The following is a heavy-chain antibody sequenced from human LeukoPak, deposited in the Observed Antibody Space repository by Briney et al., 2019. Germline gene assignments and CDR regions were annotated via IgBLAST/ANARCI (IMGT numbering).Heavy chain of an antibody. D-gene: IGHD5-24*01. CDR3: ATGATIPAGFDF. J-gene: IGHJ4*02. Sequence: GASVKVSCEVSGHSLNEISMYWVRQAPGKGLECMGLFDPEDGETIYAQRFKGRLTLTGDTSTDTVYMDLGSLTPEDTAVYYCATGATIPAGFDFWGQGTLVTVSS. V-gene: IGHV1-24*01. CDR2: FDPEDGET. CDR1: GHSLNEIS.